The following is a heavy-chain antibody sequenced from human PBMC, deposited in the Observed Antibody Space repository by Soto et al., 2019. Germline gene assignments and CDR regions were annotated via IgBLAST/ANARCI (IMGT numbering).Heavy chain of an antibody. D-gene: IGHD6-19*01. V-gene: IGHV1-18*01. J-gene: IGHJ4*02. CDR3: ARVQWLVSFDY. Sequence: AASVKVSCKASGYTFASYGISWVRQAPGQGLEWMGWISAYNGNTNYAQKLQGRVTMTTDTSTSTAYMELRSLRSDDTAVYYCARVQWLVSFDYWGQGTLVTVSS. CDR1: GYTFASYG. CDR2: ISAYNGNT.